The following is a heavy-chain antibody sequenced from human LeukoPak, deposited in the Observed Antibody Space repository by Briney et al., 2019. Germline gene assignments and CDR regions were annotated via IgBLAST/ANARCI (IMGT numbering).Heavy chain of an antibody. CDR3: AGGCFSRRAGTTMVRGVITY. V-gene: IGHV1-69*11. D-gene: IGHD3-10*01. CDR1: GGTLSNYA. CDR2: IIPILDTT. J-gene: IGHJ4*02. Sequence: SVKVSCKASGGTLSNYAINWVRQAPGQGLEWMGRIIPILDTTNYAQKFQGRVTIITDESTSTAYMELITLRSGDTAVYYCAGGCFSRRAGTTMVRGVITYWGQGTLVTVS.